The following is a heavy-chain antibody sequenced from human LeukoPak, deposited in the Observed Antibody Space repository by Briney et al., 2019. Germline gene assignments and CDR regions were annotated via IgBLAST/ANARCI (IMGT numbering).Heavy chain of an antibody. CDR2: IYYSGST. D-gene: IGHD4-17*01. CDR1: GGSISRYY. J-gene: IGHJ5*02. CDR3: AIARRTTVTILWFDP. V-gene: IGHV4-59*01. Sequence: SETLSLTCTVSGGSISRYYWSWIRQPPGKGLEWIGYIYYSGSTNYNPSLKSRVTISVDTSKNQFSLKLSSVTAADTAVYYCAIARRTTVTILWFDPWGQGTLVTVSS.